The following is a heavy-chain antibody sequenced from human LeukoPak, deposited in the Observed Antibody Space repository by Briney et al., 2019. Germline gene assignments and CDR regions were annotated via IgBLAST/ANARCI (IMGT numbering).Heavy chain of an antibody. Sequence: KAGGSLRLSCAAAGFTFSSYIMNWVRQAPGKGLEWVSSISSSSSYIYYADSVKGRFTISRDNAKNSLYLQMNRLRDEDTAVYYCARDRSSGRGAFDIWGQGTMVTVCS. D-gene: IGHD1-26*01. CDR3: ARDRSSGRGAFDI. J-gene: IGHJ3*02. CDR2: ISSSSSYI. CDR1: GFTFSSYI. V-gene: IGHV3-21*01.